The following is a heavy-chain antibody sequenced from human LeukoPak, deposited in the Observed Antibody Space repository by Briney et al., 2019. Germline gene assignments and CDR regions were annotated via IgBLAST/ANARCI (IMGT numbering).Heavy chain of an antibody. V-gene: IGHV1-3*01. J-gene: IGHJ6*04. CDR1: GYTFTSYA. CDR2: INAGNGNT. Sequence: ASVKVSCKASGYTFTSYAMHWVRQAPGQRLEWMGWINAGNGNTKYSQKFQGRVTITRDTSASTAYMELSSLRSEDTAVYYCARELGDILTGYTASYYYYGMDVWGKGTTVTVSS. D-gene: IGHD3-9*01. CDR3: ARELGDILTGYTASYYYYGMDV.